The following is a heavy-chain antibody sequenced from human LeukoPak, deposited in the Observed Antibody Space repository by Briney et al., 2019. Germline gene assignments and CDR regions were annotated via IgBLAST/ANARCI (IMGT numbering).Heavy chain of an antibody. CDR1: GFTFSSYW. J-gene: IGHJ4*02. D-gene: IGHD3-10*01. Sequence: PGGSLRLSCAASGFTFSSYWMSWVRQAPGKGLEWVANIKQDGSEKYYVDSVKGRFTISRDNAKNSLYLQMNSLRAEDAAVYYCARDGYYGSGSYSRRDYWGQGTLVTVSS. CDR3: ARDGYYGSGSYSRRDY. CDR2: IKQDGSEK. V-gene: IGHV3-7*01.